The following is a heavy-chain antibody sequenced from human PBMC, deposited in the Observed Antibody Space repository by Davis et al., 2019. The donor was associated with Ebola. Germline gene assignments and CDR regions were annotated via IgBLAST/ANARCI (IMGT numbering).Heavy chain of an antibody. J-gene: IGHJ3*02. CDR2: IYSGGST. CDR3: AVTGGTLAFDI. Sequence: GESLKISCAASGFTVSSNYMSWVRQAPGKGLEWVSVIYSGGSTYYADSVKGRFTISRHNSKNTLYLQMNSLRAEDTAVYYCAVTGGTLAFDIWGQGTMVTVSS. CDR1: GFTVSSNY. V-gene: IGHV3-53*04. D-gene: IGHD2-8*02.